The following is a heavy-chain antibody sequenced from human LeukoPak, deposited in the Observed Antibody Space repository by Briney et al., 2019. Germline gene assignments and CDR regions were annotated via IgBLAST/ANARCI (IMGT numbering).Heavy chain of an antibody. CDR1: GYTFTGYY. CDR3: ARDGGSYDFWSGYYWGYLSLGNYYYYMDV. Sequence: ASVKVSCKASGYTFTGYYMHWVRQAPGQGLEWMGWINPNSGGTNYAQEFQGRVTMTRDTSISTAYMELSRLRSEDTAVYYCARDGGSYDFWSGYYWGYLSLGNYYYYMDVWGKGTTVTVSS. V-gene: IGHV1-2*02. J-gene: IGHJ6*03. D-gene: IGHD3-3*01. CDR2: INPNSGGT.